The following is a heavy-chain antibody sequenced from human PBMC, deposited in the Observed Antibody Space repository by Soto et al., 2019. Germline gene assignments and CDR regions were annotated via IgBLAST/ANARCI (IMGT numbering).Heavy chain of an antibody. D-gene: IGHD5-12*01. J-gene: IGHJ4*02. CDR3: AAGGGLPRYY. CDR2: IYHSGST. CDR1: GYSISSNNW. V-gene: IGHV4-28*01. Sequence: SETLSLTCAVSGYSISSNNWWGWIRQPPGKGLEWIGYIYHSGSTYYNPSLKSRVTISVDRSKNQFSLKLSSVTAADTAVYYCAAGGGLPRYYWGQGTLVTVSS.